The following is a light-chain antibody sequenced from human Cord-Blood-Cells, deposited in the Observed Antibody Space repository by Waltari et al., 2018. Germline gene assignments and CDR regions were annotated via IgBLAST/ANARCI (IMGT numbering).Light chain of an antibody. CDR1: SSDVGGYNY. Sequence: QSALTQPASVSGSPGPSITIPCTGTSSDVGGYNYVSWYQQHTAKAPKLMIYDVSNRPSWVYNRFSGSKSGNTGSLTISGLQAEDDADYYCSSYTSSSTLEVFGGGTKLTVL. CDR3: SSYTSSSTLEV. CDR2: DVS. J-gene: IGLJ3*02. V-gene: IGLV2-14*01.